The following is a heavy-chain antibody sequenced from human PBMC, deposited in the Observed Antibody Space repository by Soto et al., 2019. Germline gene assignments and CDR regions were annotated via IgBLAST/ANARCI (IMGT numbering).Heavy chain of an antibody. J-gene: IGHJ3*02. Sequence: SETLSLTCTVSGGSISSGSYYWSWIRQPPGKGLEWIGFISYSGTTSYNASLKSRVTMSVDTSKSQFSLKLSSVTAADTAVYYCARDCSGGSCSDAFDIWGQGTMVTVSS. V-gene: IGHV4-61*01. D-gene: IGHD2-15*01. CDR3: ARDCSGGSCSDAFDI. CDR1: GGSISSGSYY. CDR2: ISYSGTT.